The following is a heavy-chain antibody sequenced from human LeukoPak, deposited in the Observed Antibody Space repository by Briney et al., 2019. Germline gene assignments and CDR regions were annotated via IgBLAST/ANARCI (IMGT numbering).Heavy chain of an antibody. CDR1: GYTLTGYY. CDR3: ARDFHRVGATDY. V-gene: IGHV1-2*02. D-gene: IGHD1-26*01. Sequence: ASVKVSCKASGYTLTGYYMHWVRQAPGQGLEWMGWINPNSGGTNYAQKFQGRVTMTRDTSISTAYMELSRLRSDDTAVYYCARDFHRVGATDYWGQGTLVTVSS. CDR2: INPNSGGT. J-gene: IGHJ4*02.